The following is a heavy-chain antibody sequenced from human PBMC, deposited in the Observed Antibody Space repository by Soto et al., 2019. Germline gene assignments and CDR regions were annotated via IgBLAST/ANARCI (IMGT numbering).Heavy chain of an antibody. V-gene: IGHV3-21*01. CDR2: ISSSDNYI. Sequence: GGSLRLSCAASGFTFSSYSMNWVRQAPGKGLEWVSSISSSDNYIYYADSMTGRFTISRDNAKNSLYLQMNSLRAEDTAVYYCASALGVSGAFDIWGQGTMVTVSS. J-gene: IGHJ3*02. CDR1: GFTFSSYS. D-gene: IGHD7-27*01. CDR3: ASALGVSGAFDI.